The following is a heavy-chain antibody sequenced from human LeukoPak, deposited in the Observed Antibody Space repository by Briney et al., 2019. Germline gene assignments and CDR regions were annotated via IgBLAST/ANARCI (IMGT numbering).Heavy chain of an antibody. J-gene: IGHJ4*02. CDR3: AREPHTPRGY. V-gene: IGHV4-59*01. CDR2: IYYSGST. Sequence: PSETLSLTCTVSGGSISSYYWSWIRQPPGKGLEWIGYIYYSGSTNYNPSLKSRVTISVDTSKNQFSLKLSSVTAADTAVCYCAREPHTPRGYWGQGTLVTVSS. CDR1: GGSISSYY. D-gene: IGHD2-2*02.